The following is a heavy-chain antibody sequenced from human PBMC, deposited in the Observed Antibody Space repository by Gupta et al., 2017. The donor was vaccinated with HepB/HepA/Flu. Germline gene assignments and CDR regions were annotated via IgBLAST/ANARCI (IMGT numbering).Heavy chain of an antibody. CDR1: GYSFTNYW. J-gene: IGHJ6*02. V-gene: IGHV5-51*01. D-gene: IGHD3-16*01. CDR3: ARLYWGTTHYYGMDV. Sequence: EVQSVQSGAEVKKSGESLKIFCSVSGYSFTNYWIAWVRHVRGKGLKWMGLTYPGDFDCRYSPSFKGQVTISADTSTSTAHLQWTSLKASDSGTYYCARLYWGTTHYYGMDVWGQGTAVTVS. CDR2: TYPGDFDC.